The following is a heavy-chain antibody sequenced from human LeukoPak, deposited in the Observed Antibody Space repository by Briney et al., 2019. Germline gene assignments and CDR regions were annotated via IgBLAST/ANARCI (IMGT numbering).Heavy chain of an antibody. CDR3: AAVDLSQDDGISGFDY. CDR1: GGTFSSYA. V-gene: IGHV1-69*06. CDR2: VIPLFGTA. Sequence: SVKVSCKTSGGTFSSYAISWVRQAPGQGLEWMGGVIPLFGTANYAQKFQGRVTITADKSTSTAHMELSSLRSEDTAVYYCAAVDLSQDDGISGFDYWGQGTLVTVSS. D-gene: IGHD6-19*01. J-gene: IGHJ4*02.